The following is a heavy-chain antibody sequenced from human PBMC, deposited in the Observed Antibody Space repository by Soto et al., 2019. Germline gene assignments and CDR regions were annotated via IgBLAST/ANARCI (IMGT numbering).Heavy chain of an antibody. V-gene: IGHV4-31*03. Sequence: SETLSLTCTVSGGSISSGGYYWSWIRRHPGKGLEWIGYIYYSGSTYYNPSLKSRVTISVDTSKNQFSLKLSSVTAADTAVYYCARDNYDSSGCQYYFDYWGQGTMVTVSS. D-gene: IGHD3-22*01. J-gene: IGHJ4*02. CDR3: ARDNYDSSGCQYYFDY. CDR2: IYYSGST. CDR1: GGSISSGGYY.